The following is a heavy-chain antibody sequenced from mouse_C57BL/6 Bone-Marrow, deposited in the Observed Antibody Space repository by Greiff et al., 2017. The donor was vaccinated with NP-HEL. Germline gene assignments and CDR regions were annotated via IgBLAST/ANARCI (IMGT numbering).Heavy chain of an antibody. D-gene: IGHD2-4*01. CDR1: GYAFTNYL. CDR3: ARSGLRRDY. CDR2: INPGSGGT. Sequence: VQLQQSGAELVRPGTSVKVSCKASGYAFTNYLIEWVKQRPGQGLEWIGVINPGSGGTNYNEKFKGKATLTADKSSSTAYMQLSSLTSEDSAVYFCARSGLRRDYWGQGTTLTVSS. J-gene: IGHJ2*01. V-gene: IGHV1-54*01.